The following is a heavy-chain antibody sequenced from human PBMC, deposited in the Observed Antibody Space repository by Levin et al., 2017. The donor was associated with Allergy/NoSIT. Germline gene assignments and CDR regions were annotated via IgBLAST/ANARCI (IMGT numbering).Heavy chain of an antibody. CDR3: ARSQLALDYYDYGMDG. D-gene: IGHD2-2*01. J-gene: IGHJ6*02. CDR1: GYTFTSYG. CDR2: ISAYNGNT. V-gene: IGHV1-18*01. Sequence: PVASVKVSCKASGYTFTSYGISWVRQAPGQGLEWMGWISAYNGNTNYAQKLQGRVTMTTDTSTSTAYMELRSLRSDDTAVYYCARSQLALDYYDYGMDGWGQGTTVTVSS.